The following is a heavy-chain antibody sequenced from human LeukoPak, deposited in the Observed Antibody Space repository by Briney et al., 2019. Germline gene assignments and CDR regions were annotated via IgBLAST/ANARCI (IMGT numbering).Heavy chain of an antibody. CDR1: GGSISSYY. CDR3: ARDGQGHYDFWSGTRGWFDP. V-gene: IGHV4-4*07. CDR2: IYTSGST. J-gene: IGHJ5*02. D-gene: IGHD3-3*01. Sequence: SETLSLTCTVSGGSISSYYWSWIRQPAGKGLEWIGPIYTSGSTNYNPSLKSRVTMSVDTSKNQFSLKLSSVTAADTAVYYCARDGQGHYDFWSGTRGWFDPWGQGTLVTVSS.